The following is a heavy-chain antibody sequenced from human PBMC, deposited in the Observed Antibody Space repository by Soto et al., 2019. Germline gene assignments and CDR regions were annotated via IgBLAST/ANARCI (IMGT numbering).Heavy chain of an antibody. CDR2: VNPNSGDT. D-gene: IGHD1-26*01. V-gene: IGHV1-2*02. J-gene: IGHJ6*02. CDR1: GYTFSGYY. Sequence: VASVKVSCKAAGYTFSGYYLHWVRQAPGQGLEWMGWVNPNSGDTKYAQKFQGRVTMTRDTSISAAYMEMSRLRPDDTAVYYCARDQEWELDYGMDVWGQGTTVTVSS. CDR3: ARDQEWELDYGMDV.